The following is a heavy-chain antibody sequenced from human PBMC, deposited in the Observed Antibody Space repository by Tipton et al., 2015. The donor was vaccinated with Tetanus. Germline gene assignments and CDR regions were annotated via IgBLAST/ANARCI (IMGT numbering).Heavy chain of an antibody. V-gene: IGHV3-23*01. CDR3: AKEALGVLDV. CDR1: GFTFSDYA. CDR2: VSGSRGAT. J-gene: IGHJ6*04. Sequence: SLRLSCAASGFTFSDYAMNWVRQAPGKGLEWVSAVSGSRGATYYADSVKGRFTVSRDNSKNTLFLQLNSPRAEDTAIYYCAKEALGVLDVWGKGTTVTVSS.